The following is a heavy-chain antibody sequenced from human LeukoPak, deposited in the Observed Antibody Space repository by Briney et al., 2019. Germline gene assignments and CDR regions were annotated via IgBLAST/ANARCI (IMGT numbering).Heavy chain of an antibody. CDR1: GGSISSGDYY. CDR3: ARGTYYGGTSYWYFDL. D-gene: IGHD4-23*01. CDR2: IYYSGST. J-gene: IGHJ2*01. Sequence: SETLSLTCTVSGGSISSGDYYWSWIRQPPGKGLEWIGYIYYSGSTYYNPSPKSRVTISVDTSKNQFSLKLSSVTAADTAVYYCARGTYYGGTSYWYFDLWGRGTLVTVSS. V-gene: IGHV4-30-4*01.